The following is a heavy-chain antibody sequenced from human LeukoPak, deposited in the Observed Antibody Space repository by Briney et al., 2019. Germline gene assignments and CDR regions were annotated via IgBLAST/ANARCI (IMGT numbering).Heavy chain of an antibody. Sequence: SETLSLTCTVSGGSVTISYYWGWIRQPPGKGLEWIGSAYYGGSTYYNPSLKSRVTMSVDTSKNQFSLKLNSVTAADTAVYYCARLGYPVDYWGQGTLVTVSS. CDR2: AYYGGST. CDR3: ARLGYPVDY. CDR1: GGSVTISYY. J-gene: IGHJ4*02. V-gene: IGHV4-39*01. D-gene: IGHD6-25*01.